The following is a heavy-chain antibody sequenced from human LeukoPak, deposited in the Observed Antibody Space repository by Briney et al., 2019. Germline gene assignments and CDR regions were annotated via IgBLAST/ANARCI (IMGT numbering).Heavy chain of an antibody. Sequence: GGSLRLSCVASGFTFSTSAMHWVRQAPGKGLEWVSSISSSSSYTNYADSVRGRFTISRENAKNSLYLQMNSLRAEDTAVYYCARDLGVVRGVFTLDYWGQGTLVTVSS. CDR2: ISSSSSYT. J-gene: IGHJ4*02. CDR1: GFTFSTSA. V-gene: IGHV3-21*01. D-gene: IGHD3-10*01. CDR3: ARDLGVVRGVFTLDY.